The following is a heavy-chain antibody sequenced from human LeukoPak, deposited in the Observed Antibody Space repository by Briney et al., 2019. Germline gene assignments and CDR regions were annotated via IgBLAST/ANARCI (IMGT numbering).Heavy chain of an antibody. D-gene: IGHD1/OR15-1a*01. CDR1: GGAIRSHY. CDR2: IYSSGYT. Sequence: SSETLSLTCTVSGGAIRSHYWNWIRQPAGKGLEWIGRIYSSGYTNDNPSLKSRITMSVDMSKIQFSLRLNSVTAADTAVYYCARGEHSVDSWGQGMLVAVSS. V-gene: IGHV4-4*07. CDR3: ARGEHSVDS. J-gene: IGHJ4*02.